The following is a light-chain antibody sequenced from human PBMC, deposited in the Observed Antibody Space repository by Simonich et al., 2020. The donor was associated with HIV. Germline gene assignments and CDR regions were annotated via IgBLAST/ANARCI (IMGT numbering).Light chain of an antibody. J-gene: IGLJ3*02. CDR3: QSVDTSRKYVL. CDR2: KDS. CDR1: ALSKQY. V-gene: IGLV3-25*03. Sequence: SYELTQPPSVSVSPGQTAKITCAGDALSKQYAYWYPQRPGQAPVLVIYKDSERPSGIPERFSGSSSGTTVTLTISGVQAEDEADYYCQSVDTSRKYVLFGGGTKLTVL.